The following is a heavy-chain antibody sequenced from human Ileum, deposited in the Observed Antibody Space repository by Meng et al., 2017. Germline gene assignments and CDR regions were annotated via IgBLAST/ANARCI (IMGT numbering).Heavy chain of an antibody. CDR1: GDSISTNW. Sequence: QVTLEESGPGLVKPSGTLSLTCAVSGDSISTNWWNWVRQPPGKGLEWIGEIYHSGAFNYNPSLRSRVTISVDKSKNQLSLKLGSLTAADTAVYYCARGAIGTRPFDYWGQGTLVTVSS. CDR2: IYHSGAF. V-gene: IGHV4-4*02. D-gene: IGHD2-21*01. CDR3: ARGAIGTRPFDY. J-gene: IGHJ4*02.